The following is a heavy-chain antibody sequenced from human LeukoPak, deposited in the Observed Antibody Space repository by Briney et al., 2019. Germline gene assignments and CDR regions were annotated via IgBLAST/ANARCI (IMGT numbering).Heavy chain of an antibody. V-gene: IGHV1-18*01. D-gene: IGHD3-9*01. CDR2: ISAYNGNT. J-gene: IGHJ4*02. CDR1: GGTFSSYA. CDR3: ARDVPYYDILTGYYPDRFDY. Sequence: ASVKVSCKASGGTFSSYAISWVRQAPGQGLEWMGWISAYNGNTNYAQKLQGRVTMTTDTSTSTAYMELRSLRSDDTAVYCCARDVPYYDILTGYYPDRFDYWGQGTLVTVSS.